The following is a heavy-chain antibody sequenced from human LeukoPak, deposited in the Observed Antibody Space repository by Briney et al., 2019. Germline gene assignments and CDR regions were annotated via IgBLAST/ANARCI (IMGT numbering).Heavy chain of an antibody. CDR2: IYTSGST. CDR1: GGSISSYY. J-gene: IGHJ4*02. Sequence: PSETLSFTCTVSGGSISSYYWSWIRQPPGKGLEWIGYIYTSGSTNYNPSLKSRVTISVDTSKNQFSLKLSSVTAADTAVYYCARHSPDKDFWSGYYREFDYWGQGTLVTVSS. CDR3: ARHSPDKDFWSGYYREFDY. V-gene: IGHV4-4*09. D-gene: IGHD3-3*01.